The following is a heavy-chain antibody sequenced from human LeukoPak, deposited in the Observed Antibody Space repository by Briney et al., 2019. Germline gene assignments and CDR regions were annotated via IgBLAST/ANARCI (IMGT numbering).Heavy chain of an antibody. V-gene: IGHV1-2*04. CDR2: INPNSGGT. D-gene: IGHD6-13*01. Sequence: ASVKVSCKASGYTFTGYYMHWVRQTPGQGLEWMGWINPNSGGTNYAQKFQGWVTMTRDTSISTAYMELSRLRSDDTAVYYCARGLAAAPGRYGMDVWGQGTTVTVSS. CDR3: ARGLAAAPGRYGMDV. J-gene: IGHJ6*02. CDR1: GYTFTGYY.